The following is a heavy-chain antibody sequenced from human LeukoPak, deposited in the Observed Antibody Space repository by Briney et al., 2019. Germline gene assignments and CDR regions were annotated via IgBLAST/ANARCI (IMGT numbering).Heavy chain of an antibody. J-gene: IGHJ5*02. CDR3: ARQGVIALNDWFDP. Sequence: SETLSLTCTVSGGSISSSSYYWGWIRQPPGKGLEWIGSIYYSGSTYYNPSLKSRVTISVDTSKNQFSLKLSSVTAADTAVYYCARQGVIALNDWFDPWGQGTLVTFSS. D-gene: IGHD2-21*01. V-gene: IGHV4-39*01. CDR2: IYYSGST. CDR1: GGSISSSSYY.